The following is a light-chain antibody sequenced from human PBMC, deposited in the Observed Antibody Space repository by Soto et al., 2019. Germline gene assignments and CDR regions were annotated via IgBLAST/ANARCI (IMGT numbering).Light chain of an antibody. J-gene: IGLJ1*01. CDR1: SSDVGGYNY. V-gene: IGLV2-14*01. Sequence: QSVLTQPASVSGSPGQSITITCTVTSSDVGGYNYVSWYQQHPGKAPKLMIYEVSNRPSGVSNRFSGSKSGNTASLTISGLQAEDEADYYCSSYTSSRTLYVFGTGTKVTVL. CDR3: SSYTSSRTLYV. CDR2: EVS.